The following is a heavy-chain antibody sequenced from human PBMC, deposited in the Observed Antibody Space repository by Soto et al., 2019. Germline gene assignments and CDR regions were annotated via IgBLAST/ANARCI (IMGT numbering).Heavy chain of an antibody. CDR3: ASHRGHVQAS. CDR1: GGSISSRNW. J-gene: IGHJ4*02. D-gene: IGHD5-12*01. Sequence: SETLSLTCGVSGGSISSRNWWSWVRQPPGKGLEWIGEIFQGGTTHYNPSLKSRVTLSVDKSKNQLSLELRSVTAADTAVYYCASHRGHVQASWGQGTLVTVSS. V-gene: IGHV4-4*02. CDR2: IFQGGTT.